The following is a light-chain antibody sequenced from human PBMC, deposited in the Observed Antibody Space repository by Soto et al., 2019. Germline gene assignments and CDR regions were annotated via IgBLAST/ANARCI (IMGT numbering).Light chain of an antibody. V-gene: IGLV2-8*01. Sequence: QSALTQPPSASGSPGQSVTISCTGTSSDFGGYNYVSWYQQHPGTAPKLMIYEVSQRPSGVPDRFSGSKSGNTASLTVSGLQAEDEADYYCSSYAGSNNFVVFGGGTQLTVL. CDR3: SSYAGSNNFVV. CDR1: SSDFGGYNY. CDR2: EVS. J-gene: IGLJ2*01.